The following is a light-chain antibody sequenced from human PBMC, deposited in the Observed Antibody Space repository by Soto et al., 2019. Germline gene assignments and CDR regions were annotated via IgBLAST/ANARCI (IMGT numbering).Light chain of an antibody. J-gene: IGKJ2*01. Sequence: DIQMTQSPSSVSAAVGDRVTITCRASQGLNNWLAWYQQKPGKAPKLLIYAAASLQDGVPSRFSGSGSGAEFSLTVNRLQPEDFATYYCQQVNSFPYTFGQGNRLEI. V-gene: IGKV1-12*01. CDR1: QGLNNW. CDR2: AAA. CDR3: QQVNSFPYT.